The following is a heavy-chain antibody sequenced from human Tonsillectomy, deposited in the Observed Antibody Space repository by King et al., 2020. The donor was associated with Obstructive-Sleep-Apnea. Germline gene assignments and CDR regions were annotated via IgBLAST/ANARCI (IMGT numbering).Heavy chain of an antibody. CDR2: ISYDGSNK. J-gene: IGHJ5*02. D-gene: IGHD3-10*01. CDR1: GFTFSSYA. Sequence: VQLVESGGGVVQPGRSLRLSCAASGFTFSSYAMHWVRQAPGKGLEWVAVISYDGSNKYYADSVKGRFTISRDNSKNTLYLQMNSLRAEDTAVYYCARDRLGELGRYSTQNWFDPWGQGTLVTVSS. CDR3: ARDRLGELGRYSTQNWFDP. V-gene: IGHV3-30*04.